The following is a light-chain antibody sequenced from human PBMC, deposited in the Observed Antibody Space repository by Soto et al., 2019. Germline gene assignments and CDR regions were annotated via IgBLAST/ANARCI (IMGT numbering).Light chain of an antibody. CDR1: QSISSW. CDR2: KAS. CDR3: QQYNSYPLT. J-gene: IGKJ4*01. V-gene: IGKV1-5*03. Sequence: DIQMTQSPSTLSASVGDRVTITCRASQSISSWVAWYQQKPGKATNLLIYKASSLESGVPSRFSGSGSGTEFTLTISSLQPDDFATYYCQQYNSYPLTFGGGTKVEIK.